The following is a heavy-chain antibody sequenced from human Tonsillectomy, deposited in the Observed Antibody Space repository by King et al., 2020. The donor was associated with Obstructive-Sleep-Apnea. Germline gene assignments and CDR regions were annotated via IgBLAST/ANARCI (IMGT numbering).Heavy chain of an antibody. J-gene: IGHJ6*02. CDR3: AKGLLRFVEWNPAGGYYYGMDV. V-gene: IGHV3-23*04. D-gene: IGHD3-3*01. CDR2: FSGSGGST. CDR1: GFTFSRYA. Sequence: VQLVESGGGLVPPGGSLRLSCSASGFTFSRYAMGWVRQAPGEGVGLGSAFSGSGGSTYYADPVKGRFTIPRNKYKKPLLLQMNSLKAEDTAVYYCAKGLLRFVEWNPAGGYYYGMDVWGQGTTVTVSS.